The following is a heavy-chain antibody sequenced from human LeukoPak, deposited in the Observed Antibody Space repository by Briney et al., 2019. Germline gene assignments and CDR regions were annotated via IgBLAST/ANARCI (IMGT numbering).Heavy chain of an antibody. D-gene: IGHD2-15*01. CDR1: GFTFSSYD. Sequence: GGSLRLSCAASGFTFSSYDMHWVRQAPGKRLEWVAVISYDGNREYYPDSVKGRFTISRDNSKNTLYLQMKGLKTEDTGVYYCAREGSIVARTDYWGQGALVIVSS. V-gene: IGHV3-30*03. CDR2: ISYDGNRE. CDR3: AREGSIVARTDY. J-gene: IGHJ4*02.